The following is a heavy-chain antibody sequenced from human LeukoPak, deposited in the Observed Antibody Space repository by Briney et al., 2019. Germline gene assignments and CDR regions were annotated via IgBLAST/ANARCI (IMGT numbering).Heavy chain of an antibody. CDR2: INPNSGGT. CDR1: GYTFTGYY. D-gene: IGHD4-23*01. CDR3: ARGGRVYGGNPKYYFDY. V-gene: IGHV1-2*02. J-gene: IGHJ4*02. Sequence: ASVRVSCKASGYTFTGYYMRWVRQAPGQGLEWMGWINPNSGGTNYAQKFQGRVTMTRDTSISTAYMELSRLRSDDTAVYYCARGGRVYGGNPKYYFDYWGQGTLVTVSS.